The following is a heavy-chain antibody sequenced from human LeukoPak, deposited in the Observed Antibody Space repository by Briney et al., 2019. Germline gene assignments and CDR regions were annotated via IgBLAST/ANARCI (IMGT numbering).Heavy chain of an antibody. CDR2: IKQGGSEK. CDR1: GFTFSSYW. CDR3: ARDRGDLYGDYEDY. V-gene: IGHV3-7*01. J-gene: IGHJ4*02. D-gene: IGHD4-17*01. Sequence: GGSLRLSCAASGFTFSSYWMSWVRQAPGKGLEWVANIKQGGSEKYYVDSVKGRFTISRDNAKNSLYLQMNSLRAEDTAVYYCARDRGDLYGDYEDYWGQGTLVTVSS.